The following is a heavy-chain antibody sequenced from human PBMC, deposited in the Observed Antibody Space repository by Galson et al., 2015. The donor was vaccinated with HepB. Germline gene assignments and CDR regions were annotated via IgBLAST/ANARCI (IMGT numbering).Heavy chain of an antibody. J-gene: IGHJ4*02. V-gene: IGHV3-66*01. Sequence: SLRLSCAASGLTVSSNYMSWVRQAPGKGLEWVSVIYSGGSTYNADSVKGRFTISRDNSKNTLYLQMNSLRVEDTAVYYCGKDGVGGFFDYWGQGILVTVSS. CDR1: GLTVSSNY. D-gene: IGHD3-10*01. CDR2: IYSGGST. CDR3: GKDGVGGFFDY.